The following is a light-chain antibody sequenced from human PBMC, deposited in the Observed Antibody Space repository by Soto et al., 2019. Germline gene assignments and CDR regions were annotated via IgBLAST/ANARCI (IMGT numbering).Light chain of an antibody. CDR3: QQYNNWPYT. Sequence: EIVMTQSPATLYESPGERATLSCRASQSVSSNLAWFRQKPGQAPRLFMYDASTRATGIPARFSGSGSGTEFTLTITSLQSEDFAVYYCQQYNNWPYTFGQGTRLEIK. V-gene: IGKV3-15*01. J-gene: IGKJ2*01. CDR2: DAS. CDR1: QSVSSN.